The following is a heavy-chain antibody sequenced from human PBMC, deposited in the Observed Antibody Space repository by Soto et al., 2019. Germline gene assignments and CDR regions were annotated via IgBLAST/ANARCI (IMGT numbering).Heavy chain of an antibody. J-gene: IGHJ4*02. V-gene: IGHV1-69*02. D-gene: IGHD3-9*01. CDR2: IIPILGIA. CDR1: GGTFSSYT. CDR3: ARVNYDILTGDYYFDY. Sequence: QVQLVQSGAEVKKPGSSVKVSCKASGGTFSSYTISWVRQAPGQGLEWMGRIIPILGIANYAQKFQGRVTITADKTTSTAYMELSSLRYEDTDVYYCARVNYDILTGDYYFDYWGQGTLVTVSS.